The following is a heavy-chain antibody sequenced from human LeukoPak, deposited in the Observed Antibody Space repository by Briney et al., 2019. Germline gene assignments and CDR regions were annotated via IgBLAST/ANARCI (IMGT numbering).Heavy chain of an antibody. CDR2: IKQDGSEK. D-gene: IGHD3-16*01. CDR3: AREELGD. Sequence: GGSLRLSCVGSGFTFSDYYMSWVRQAPGKGLEWVANIKQDGSEKYYVDSVKGRFTISRDNAKNSLYLQMKSLRAEDTAVYYCAREELGDWGQGTLVTVSS. J-gene: IGHJ4*02. V-gene: IGHV3-7*01. CDR1: GFTFSDYY.